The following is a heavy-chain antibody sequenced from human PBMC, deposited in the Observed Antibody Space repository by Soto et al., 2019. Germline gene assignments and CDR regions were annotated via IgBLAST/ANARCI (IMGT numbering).Heavy chain of an antibody. Sequence: GGSLRLSCAASGFTFSSYGMHWVRQAPGKGLEWVAVIWYDGSNKYYADSVKGRFTISRDNSKNTLYLQMNSLRAEDTAVYYCAREGYSGYYFDFWGQGNLVTVSS. D-gene: IGHD5-12*01. J-gene: IGHJ4*02. CDR3: AREGYSGYYFDF. CDR2: IWYDGSNK. V-gene: IGHV3-33*01. CDR1: GFTFSSYG.